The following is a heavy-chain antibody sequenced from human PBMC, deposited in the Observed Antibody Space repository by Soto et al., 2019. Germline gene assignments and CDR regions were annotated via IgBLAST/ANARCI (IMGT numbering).Heavy chain of an antibody. CDR3: ARDRGYCSGGSCYLRYYYYGMDV. Sequence: QVQLVQSGAEVKKPGSSVKVSCKASGGTFSSYAISWVRQAPGQGLEWMGGIIPIFGTANYAQKFQGRVTITADESTSTAYMELSSLRSEDTAVYYCARDRGYCSGGSCYLRYYYYGMDVWGKGTTVTVSS. V-gene: IGHV1-69*01. CDR1: GGTFSSYA. J-gene: IGHJ6*04. D-gene: IGHD2-15*01. CDR2: IIPIFGTA.